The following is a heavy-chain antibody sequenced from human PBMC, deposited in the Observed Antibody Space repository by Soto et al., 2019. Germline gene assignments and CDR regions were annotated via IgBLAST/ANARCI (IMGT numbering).Heavy chain of an antibody. V-gene: IGHV3-33*06. D-gene: IGHD3-22*01. CDR2: IWYDGSNK. Sequence: QVQLVESGGGVVQPGRSLRLSCAASGFTFSNYGMHWVRQAPGKGLEWVAVIWYDGSNKYYADSVKGRFTISRDNSKNTLYLHMNSLVAEDTAVYYCAKDGVGYYDSSGYSAYFQHWGQCSLVTVSS. CDR3: AKDGVGYYDSSGYSAYFQH. J-gene: IGHJ1*01. CDR1: GFTFSNYG.